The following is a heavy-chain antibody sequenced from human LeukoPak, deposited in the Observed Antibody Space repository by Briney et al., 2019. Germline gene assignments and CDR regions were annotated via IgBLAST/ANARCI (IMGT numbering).Heavy chain of an antibody. CDR2: MNSDGTTT. CDR1: GFTFSNCW. CDR3: ARAGWYRFDY. V-gene: IGHV3-74*01. J-gene: IGHJ4*02. D-gene: IGHD6-19*01. Sequence: PGGSLRLSCAASGFTFSNCWMHWVRQAPGKGLVWVARMNSDGTTTNYADSMKGRFTISRDNAENTLFLQMNSLGAEDTAVYYCARAGWYRFDYWGQGTLVTVSS.